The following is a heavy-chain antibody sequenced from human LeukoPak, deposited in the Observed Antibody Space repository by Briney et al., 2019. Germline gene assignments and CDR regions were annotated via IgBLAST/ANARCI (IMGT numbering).Heavy chain of an antibody. CDR3: ARRGDTIFGVVTIKNYGMDA. J-gene: IGHJ6*02. CDR1: GFTFSSYW. V-gene: IGHV3-7*05. Sequence: GGSLRLSCAASGFTFSSYWMSWVRQAPGKGLEWVANIKQDGSEKYYVDSVKGRFTISRDNAKNSLYLQMNSLRAEDTAVYYCARRGDTIFGVVTIKNYGMDARGHVPTVTVSS. CDR2: IKQDGSEK. D-gene: IGHD3-3*01.